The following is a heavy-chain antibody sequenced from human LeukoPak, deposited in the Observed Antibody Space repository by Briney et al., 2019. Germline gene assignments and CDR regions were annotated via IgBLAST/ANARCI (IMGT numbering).Heavy chain of an antibody. CDR1: GGSFSGYY. Sequence: SETLSLTCAVYGGSFSGYYWNWIRQPPGKGLEWIGEINHSGSTNYNPSLKSRVTISVDTSKNQFSLKLSSVTAADTAVYYCARGRIAVAGSYYYYYYGMDVWGKGTTVTVSS. CDR2: INHSGST. D-gene: IGHD6-19*01. V-gene: IGHV4-34*01. CDR3: ARGRIAVAGSYYYYYYGMDV. J-gene: IGHJ6*04.